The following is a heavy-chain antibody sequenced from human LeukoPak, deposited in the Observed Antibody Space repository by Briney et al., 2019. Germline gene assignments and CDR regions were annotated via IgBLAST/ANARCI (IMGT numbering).Heavy chain of an antibody. J-gene: IGHJ5*02. Sequence: ASVNVSCKASGYTFTSYGISWVRQPPGKGLAWMGWISAYNGNTNYAQKLQGRVTMTTDTSTSTAYMELRSLRSDDTAVYYCAREYYYGSGSYPTNVIWFDPWGQGTLVTVSS. CDR3: AREYYYGSGSYPTNVIWFDP. CDR2: ISAYNGNT. D-gene: IGHD3-10*01. V-gene: IGHV1-18*01. CDR1: GYTFTSYG.